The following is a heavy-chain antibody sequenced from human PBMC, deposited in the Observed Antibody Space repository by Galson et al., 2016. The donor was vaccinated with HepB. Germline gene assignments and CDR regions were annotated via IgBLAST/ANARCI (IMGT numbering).Heavy chain of an antibody. CDR3: ARDNVAVAANLDY. V-gene: IGHV4-4*02. Sequence: ETLSLTCAVSGTSISRGNWWTWVRHSPGNGLEWIGEVFHTGSTNYNPSLESRVSISVDTSENQFSLTLNSVTAADTAVYYCARDNVAVAANLDYWGQGTQVTVSS. CDR2: VFHTGST. J-gene: IGHJ4*02. CDR1: GTSISRGNW. D-gene: IGHD2-15*01.